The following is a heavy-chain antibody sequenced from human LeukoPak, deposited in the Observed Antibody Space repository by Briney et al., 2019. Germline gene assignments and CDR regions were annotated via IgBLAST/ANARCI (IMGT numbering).Heavy chain of an antibody. D-gene: IGHD5-18*01. Sequence: GGSLRLSCPASGFTLSNSWMAWVRQAPGKGLEWVANIKPDGSEKDYVDSVKGRFTISKDNAKNSLYLQMNSLRVEDTAMYYCARSTAGLDYWGQGTLVTVSS. CDR1: GFTLSNSW. CDR3: ARSTAGLDY. J-gene: IGHJ4*02. CDR2: IKPDGSEK. V-gene: IGHV3-7*01.